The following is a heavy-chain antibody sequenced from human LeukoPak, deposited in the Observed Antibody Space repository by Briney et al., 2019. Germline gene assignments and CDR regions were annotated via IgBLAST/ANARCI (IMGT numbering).Heavy chain of an antibody. CDR1: GYTFTSYG. CDR3: AREGRVAGTIVYYYYYCGMDV. Sequence: GASVKVSCKASGYTFTSYGISWVRQAPGQGLEWMGWISAYNGNTNYAQKLQGRVTMTTDTSTSTAYMELRSLRSDDTAVYYCAREGRVAGTIVYYYYYCGMDVWGQGTTVTVSS. V-gene: IGHV1-18*01. D-gene: IGHD6-19*01. J-gene: IGHJ6*02. CDR2: ISAYNGNT.